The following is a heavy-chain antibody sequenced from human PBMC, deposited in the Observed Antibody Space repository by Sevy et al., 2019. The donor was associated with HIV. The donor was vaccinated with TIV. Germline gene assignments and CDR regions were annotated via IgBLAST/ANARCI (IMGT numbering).Heavy chain of an antibody. CDR1: GFTFSTYW. V-gene: IGHV3-7*01. Sequence: GGSLRLSCAASGFTFSTYWMSWFRQAPGKGLEWVANINEVGTEKFYVDSVKGRFTMSRDNAKNSLYLQMNSLRAEDAAVYYCARDNATVSRRGLRYYYYGTDVWGQGTTVTVSS. CDR3: ARDNATVSRRGLRYYYYGTDV. CDR2: INEVGTEK. J-gene: IGHJ6*02. D-gene: IGHD2-2*01.